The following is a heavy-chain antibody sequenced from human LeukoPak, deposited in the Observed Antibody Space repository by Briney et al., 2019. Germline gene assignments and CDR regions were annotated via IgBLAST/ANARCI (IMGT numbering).Heavy chain of an antibody. CDR3: AKAVGATLSFDY. CDR1: GGSISSYY. Sequence: ETLSLTCTVSGGSISSYYWSWVRQAPGKGLEWVSATSGSGGSTYYADSVKGRFTISRDNSKNTLYLQMNSLRAEDTAVYYCAKAVGATLSFDYWGQGTLVTVSS. V-gene: IGHV3-23*01. D-gene: IGHD1-26*01. J-gene: IGHJ4*02. CDR2: TSGSGGST.